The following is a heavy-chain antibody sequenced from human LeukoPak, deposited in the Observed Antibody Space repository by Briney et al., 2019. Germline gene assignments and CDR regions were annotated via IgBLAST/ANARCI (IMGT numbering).Heavy chain of an antibody. V-gene: IGHV4-59*01. Sequence: SETLSLTCTVSGGSITSYYWSWIRQPPGKGLEWIGYIYYSGSTNYNPSLKSRVTISVDTSKNQFSLKLSSVTAADTAVYYCAREHNWNYVAYFQHWGQGTLVTVSS. CDR3: AREHNWNYVAYFQH. CDR1: GGSITSYY. D-gene: IGHD1-7*01. CDR2: IYYSGST. J-gene: IGHJ1*01.